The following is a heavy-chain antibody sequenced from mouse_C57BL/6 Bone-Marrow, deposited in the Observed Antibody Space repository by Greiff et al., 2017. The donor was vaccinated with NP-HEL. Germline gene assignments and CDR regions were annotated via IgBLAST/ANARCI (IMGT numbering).Heavy chain of an antibody. Sequence: EVQGVESGGGLVQPGGSLSLSCAASGFTFTDYYMSWVRQPPGKALEWLVFIRNKAKGYTTEYSASVKGRFTISRDNSQIILYLQMNALRAEDSATYYCARSIYYDYADDPFYAMDYWGQGTSVTVSS. CDR3: ARSIYYDYADDPFYAMDY. J-gene: IGHJ4*01. CDR1: GFTFTDYY. CDR2: IRNKAKGYTT. V-gene: IGHV7-3*01. D-gene: IGHD2-4*01.